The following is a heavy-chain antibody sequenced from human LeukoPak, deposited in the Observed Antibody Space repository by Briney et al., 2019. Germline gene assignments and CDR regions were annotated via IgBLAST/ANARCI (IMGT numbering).Heavy chain of an antibody. J-gene: IGHJ4*02. D-gene: IGHD5-12*01. V-gene: IGHV3-15*01. CDR3: TTRIVATTPGY. CDR2: IKSKTDGGTT. Sequence: GGSLRLSCAASGFTFSNAWMSWVRQAPGKGLEWVGRIKSKTDGGTTDYAAPVKGKFTISRDDSKNMLYLQMNSLKTEDTAVYYCTTRIVATTPGYWGQGTLVTVSS. CDR1: GFTFSNAW.